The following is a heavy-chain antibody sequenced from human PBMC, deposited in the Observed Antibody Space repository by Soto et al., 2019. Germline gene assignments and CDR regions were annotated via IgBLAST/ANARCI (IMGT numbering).Heavy chain of an antibody. J-gene: IGHJ4*02. Sequence: SQHLSITCGISGYRFSRNSAACTWLRQSPSRGLEWLGRTYYRSKWYNDYAVSVESRITINPDTSKNHFSLQLNFVTPEDTAVYFCARGEQYSGRIFDYWGQGTRVNVSA. CDR2: TYYRSKWYN. CDR1: GYRFSRNSAA. V-gene: IGHV6-1*01. CDR3: ARGEQYSGRIFDY. D-gene: IGHD1-26*01.